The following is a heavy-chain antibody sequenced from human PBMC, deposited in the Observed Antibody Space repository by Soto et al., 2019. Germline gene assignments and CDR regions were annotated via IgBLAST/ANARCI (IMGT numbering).Heavy chain of an antibody. Sequence: SETLSLTCSVSGGSITSSSYYWGWVRQPPGKGLEWIGDIYYTGFTFYNPSLKSRLTISLDSSKNQFSLRLNSVTAADTAVYFCARAYRINGWSDYFFDYWGQGTLVTVSS. J-gene: IGHJ4*02. CDR1: GGSITSSSYY. D-gene: IGHD6-19*01. V-gene: IGHV4-30-4*08. CDR3: ARAYRINGWSDYFFDY. CDR2: IYYTGFT.